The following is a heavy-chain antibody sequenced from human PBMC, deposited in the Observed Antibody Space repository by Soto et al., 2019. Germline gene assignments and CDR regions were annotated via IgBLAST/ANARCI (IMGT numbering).Heavy chain of an antibody. CDR2: ISAHNGNT. CDR3: ARGRYGDY. V-gene: IGHV1-18*01. D-gene: IGHD1-1*01. J-gene: IGHJ4*02. Sequence: QVNLVQSGAEVKKPGASVKVSCKGSGYAFTTYGITWVRQAPGQGLEWMVWISAHNGNTNYAQKLQGRATVTRDTSTSTAYTEPRSLRCDDTAVYDCARGRYGDYWGQRALVTISS. CDR1: GYAFTTYG.